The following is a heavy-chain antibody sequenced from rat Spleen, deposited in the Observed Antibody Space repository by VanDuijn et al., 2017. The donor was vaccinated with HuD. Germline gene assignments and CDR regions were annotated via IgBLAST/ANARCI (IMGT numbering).Heavy chain of an antibody. Sequence: EVQLVESGGGLVQPGRSLTLSCVVSGFTFSDYNMAWVRQAPKKGLEWVATIIYDGSRTYYRDSVKGRFTISRDNAKSTLYLQMDSLRSEDTATYYCARRGNSVFWNFDFWGPGTMVSVSS. J-gene: IGHJ1*01. V-gene: IGHV5S10*01. CDR1: GFTFSDYN. D-gene: IGHD4-4*01. CDR2: IIYDGSRT. CDR3: ARRGNSVFWNFDF.